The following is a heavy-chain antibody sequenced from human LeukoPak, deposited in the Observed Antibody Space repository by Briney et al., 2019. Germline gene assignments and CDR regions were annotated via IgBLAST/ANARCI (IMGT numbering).Heavy chain of an antibody. CDR3: ARDRYDIP. D-gene: IGHD3-9*01. V-gene: IGHV3-30-3*01. CDR1: GFTFSNFA. J-gene: IGHJ5*02. CDR2: ISYDATNK. Sequence: PGGSLRLSCAVSGFTFSNFAMHWVRQAPGKGLEWVAVISYDATNKYYIDSVKGRFTISRDNSKNTVYLQMNSLRPGDTAVYYCARDRYDIPWGQGTLVTVSS.